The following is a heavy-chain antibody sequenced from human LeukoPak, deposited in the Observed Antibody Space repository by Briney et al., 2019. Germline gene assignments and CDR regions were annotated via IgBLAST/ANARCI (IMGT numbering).Heavy chain of an antibody. CDR2: IYTSGST. CDR1: GGSISSGSYY. J-gene: IGHJ4*02. CDR3: AAPPAGYSSSWYGN. Sequence: SETLSLTCTGSGGSISSGSYYWSWIRQPAGKGLGLIGRIYTSGSTNYNPSLKSRVTISVDTSKNQFSLKLSSVTAADTAGYYCAAPPAGYSSSWYGNWGQGTLVTVSS. V-gene: IGHV4-61*02. D-gene: IGHD6-13*01.